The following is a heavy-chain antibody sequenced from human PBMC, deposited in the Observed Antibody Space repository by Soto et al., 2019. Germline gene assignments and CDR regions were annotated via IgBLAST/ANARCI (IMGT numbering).Heavy chain of an antibody. J-gene: IGHJ6*02. Sequence: QITLKESGPTLVKPTQTLTLPCTFSGFSLTTSGVGVGWIRQPPGKALEWLALIYWDDEKRDSPSLKSRLTSTKDTTKNQVVLTMTNMDPRDTATYSCAHARHPYYYCGMDVWGQGTTVTVSS. CDR3: AHARHPYYYCGMDV. CDR1: GFSLTTSGVG. V-gene: IGHV2-5*02. CDR2: IYWDDEK.